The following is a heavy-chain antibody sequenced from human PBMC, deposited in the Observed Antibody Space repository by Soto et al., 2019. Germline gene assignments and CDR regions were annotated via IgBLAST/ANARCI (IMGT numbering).Heavy chain of an antibody. D-gene: IGHD2-2*02. CDR3: ARGGYIVVVPAAIQIRYYYYGMDV. V-gene: IGHV1-8*01. CDR2: MNPNSGNT. J-gene: IGHJ6*02. CDR1: GYTSTSYD. Sequence: ASVKVSCKASGYTSTSYDINWLRQATGQGLEWMGWMNPNSGNTGYAQKFQGRVTMTRNTSISTAYMELSSLRSEDTAVYYCARGGYIVVVPAAIQIRYYYYGMDVWGQGTTVTVSS.